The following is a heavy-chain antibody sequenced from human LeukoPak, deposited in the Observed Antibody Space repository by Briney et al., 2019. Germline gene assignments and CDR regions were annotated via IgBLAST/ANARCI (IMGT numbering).Heavy chain of an antibody. J-gene: IGHJ4*02. CDR3: ARDRGYFYDQLDY. D-gene: IGHD2/OR15-2a*01. V-gene: IGHV3-48*02. CDR2: ISVSGGVR. CDR1: GYPFSSYS. Sequence: TGGSLRLSCVASGYPFSSYSMNWIRQARGKGLEWVSYISVSGGVRSYADSVKGRFTISRDDARNSLYLQMNSLKDEDTAVYYCARDRGYFYDQLDYWCQGTLVTVSS.